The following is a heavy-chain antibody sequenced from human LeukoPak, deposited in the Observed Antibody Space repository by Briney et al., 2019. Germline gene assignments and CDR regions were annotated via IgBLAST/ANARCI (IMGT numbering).Heavy chain of an antibody. V-gene: IGHV3-21*06. CDR1: GFTFSLYS. CDR2: ISSNATYK. CDR3: PTISRSYPDCDY. J-gene: IGHJ4*02. Sequence: PGGSLRLSCAAAGFTFSLYSMNWVRQAPGKGLEWVSSISSNATYKYYADSVRGRFTISRDNSKNLLYLQMDSLRVEATAVSYSPTISRSYPDCDYWGQGILVTVSS. D-gene: IGHD3-10*01.